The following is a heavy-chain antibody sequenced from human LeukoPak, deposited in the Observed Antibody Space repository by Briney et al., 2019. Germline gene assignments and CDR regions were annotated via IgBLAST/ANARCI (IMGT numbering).Heavy chain of an antibody. V-gene: IGHV4-34*01. CDR1: GGSFSGYH. D-gene: IGHD3-10*01. Sequence: SETLSLTCAVYGGSFSGYHWNWIRQAPGKGLEWIGEINHNGNTNYNPSLKGRVTISVDTYKNQFSLKLNSVTAADTAVYYCTRRSYDSGSYYDGWYFDYWGQGTLVTVSS. CDR2: INHNGNT. J-gene: IGHJ4*02. CDR3: TRRSYDSGSYYDGWYFDY.